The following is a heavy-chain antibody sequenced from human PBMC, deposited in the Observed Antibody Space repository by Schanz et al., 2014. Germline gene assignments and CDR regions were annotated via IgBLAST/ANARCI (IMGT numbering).Heavy chain of an antibody. V-gene: IGHV1-69*02. Sequence: QVQLVQSEAEVKKPGSSVKVSCKASGDTFSSYTISWVRQAPGQGLEWMGRIISILGIADYAQNFQGRVTITADKSTSTAYMDLSTLKSDDAAGYYSARVQADNLSGSEYYYGVDVWGQGTTVTGSS. D-gene: IGHD3-9*01. CDR2: IISILGIA. J-gene: IGHJ6*02. CDR1: GDTFSSYT. CDR3: ARVQADNLSGSEYYYGVDV.